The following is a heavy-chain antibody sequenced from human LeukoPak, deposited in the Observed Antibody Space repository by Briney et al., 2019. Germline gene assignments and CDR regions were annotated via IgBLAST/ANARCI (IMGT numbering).Heavy chain of an antibody. CDR2: IYTSGST. CDR3: AREGHSSTS. D-gene: IGHD6-19*01. J-gene: IGHJ4*02. Sequence: SETLSLTCTVSGGSISSGSYYWSWIRQPAGKGLEWIGRIYTSGSTNYNPSLKSRVTISVDTSKNQFSLKLSSVTAADTAVYYCAREGHSSTSWGQGTLVTVSS. V-gene: IGHV4-61*02. CDR1: GGSISSGSYY.